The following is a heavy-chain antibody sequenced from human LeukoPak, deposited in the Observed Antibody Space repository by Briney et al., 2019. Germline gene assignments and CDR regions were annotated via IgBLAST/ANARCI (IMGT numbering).Heavy chain of an antibody. J-gene: IGHJ4*02. CDR1: GFTVSGNY. CDR2: IYSGTNT. V-gene: IGHV3-53*01. CDR3: ARGDHWLVFDC. D-gene: IGHD6-19*01. Sequence: GGSLRLSCAASGFTVSGNYMSWVRQAPGKGLEWVSVIYSGTNTNYADSVKGRFTISRDNSKNTLYLQMNSLRAEDTAVYYWARGDHWLVFDCWGQGTRVTVSS.